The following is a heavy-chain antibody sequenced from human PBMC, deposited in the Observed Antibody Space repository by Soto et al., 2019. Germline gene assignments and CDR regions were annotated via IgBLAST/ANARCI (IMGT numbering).Heavy chain of an antibody. V-gene: IGHV4-59*01. CDR2: VYYSGST. Sequence: SETLSLTCTVSGDSLRGFYWSWIRQPPGKGLEWVGYVYYSGSTSYHPSLKSRVTISVDTSKNQFSLKLISVTAADTAVYFCARGSGPFDYWGQGTLVTVSS. J-gene: IGHJ4*02. CDR3: ARGSGPFDY. CDR1: GDSLRGFY.